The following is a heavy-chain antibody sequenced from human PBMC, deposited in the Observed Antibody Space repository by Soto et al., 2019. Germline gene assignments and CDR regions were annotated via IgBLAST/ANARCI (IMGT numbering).Heavy chain of an antibody. CDR1: GFTFSSYS. CDR2: ISSSSSYI. D-gene: IGHD5-18*01. Sequence: EVQLVEFGGGLVKPGGSLRLSCAASGFTFSSYSMNWVRQAPGKGLEWVSSISSSSSYIYYADSVKGRFTISRDNAXXSLYLQMNSLRAEDTAVYYCARDYANTGTDNGMDVWGQGTTVTVSS. J-gene: IGHJ6*02. V-gene: IGHV3-21*01. CDR3: ARDYANTGTDNGMDV.